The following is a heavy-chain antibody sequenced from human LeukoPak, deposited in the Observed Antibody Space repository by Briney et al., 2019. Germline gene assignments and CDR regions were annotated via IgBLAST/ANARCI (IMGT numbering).Heavy chain of an antibody. CDR1: GFTFSNAW. V-gene: IGHV3-15*01. CDR3: TTVARWYYYGSGNPFDP. Sequence: SGGSLRLSCAASGFTFSNAWMSWVRQAPGKGLEWVGRIKSKTDGGTTDYAAPVKGRFTISRDDSKNTLYLQMNSLKTEDTAVYYCTTVARWYYYGSGNPFDPWGQGTLVTVSS. J-gene: IGHJ5*02. CDR2: IKSKTDGGTT. D-gene: IGHD3-10*01.